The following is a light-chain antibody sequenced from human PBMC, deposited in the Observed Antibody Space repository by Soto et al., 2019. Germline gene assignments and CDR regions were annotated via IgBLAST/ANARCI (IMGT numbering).Light chain of an antibody. J-gene: IGKJ1*01. CDR3: QQSYSTHWT. V-gene: IGKV1-39*01. Sequence: EIQMTQSPSSLSASVGDRVTITCMASQSISSYLNWYQQKPGKAPKLLIYAASSLQSGVTSRSSGSGSGTDFTLTISSLQPEDFATYYCQQSYSTHWTVGQGTKVEIK. CDR1: QSISSY. CDR2: AAS.